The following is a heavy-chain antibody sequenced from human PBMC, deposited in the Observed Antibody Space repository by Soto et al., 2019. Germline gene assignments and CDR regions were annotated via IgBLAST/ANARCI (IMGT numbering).Heavy chain of an antibody. CDR1: GFTFSSYA. CDR2: ISGSGGST. V-gene: IGHV3-23*01. Sequence: GGSLRLSCAASGFTFSSYAMSWVRQAPGKGLEWVSAISGSGGSTYYADSVKGRFTISRDNSKNTLYLQMNSLRAEDTAVYYCAKGKGSGDIVLMVYARCFQHWGQGTLVTVSS. CDR3: AKGKGSGDIVLMVYARCFQH. D-gene: IGHD2-8*01. J-gene: IGHJ1*01.